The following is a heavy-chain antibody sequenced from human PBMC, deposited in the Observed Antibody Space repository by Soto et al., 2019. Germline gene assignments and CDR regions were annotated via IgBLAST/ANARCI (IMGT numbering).Heavy chain of an antibody. J-gene: IGHJ6*02. Sequence: GASVKVSCKASGGTFSSYAISWVRQAPGQGLEWMGGIIPIFGTANYAQKFQGRVTITADKSTSTAYMELSSLGSEDTAVYYCARDENIVVVPAAIYGGDYYYYYGMDVWGQGTTVTVSS. CDR1: GGTFSSYA. CDR2: IIPIFGTA. V-gene: IGHV1-69*06. CDR3: ARDENIVVVPAAIYGGDYYYYYGMDV. D-gene: IGHD2-2*02.